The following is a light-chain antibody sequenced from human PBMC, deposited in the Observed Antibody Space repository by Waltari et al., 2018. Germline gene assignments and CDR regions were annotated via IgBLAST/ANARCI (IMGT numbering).Light chain of an antibody. Sequence: EIVLTQSPATLSLSPGERATLSCRASQTVRSYLAWYQQKPGQAPRLLIFDASSRAPVIPAKFSGSGSGTDFTLTVSNLEPEDFAVYYCQQRSNWPYTFGQGTRVEIK. CDR1: QTVRSY. J-gene: IGKJ2*01. V-gene: IGKV3-11*01. CDR3: QQRSNWPYT. CDR2: DAS.